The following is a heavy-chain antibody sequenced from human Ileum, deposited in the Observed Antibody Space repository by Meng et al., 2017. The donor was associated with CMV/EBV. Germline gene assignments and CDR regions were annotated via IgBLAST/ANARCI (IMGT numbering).Heavy chain of an antibody. J-gene: IGHJ4*02. CDR1: GSILTKFW. CDR3: VILPPGY. Sequence: VQLVESGGGLVTPGGSLRLTCAASGSILTKFWMHWVRRVPGTGLMWVSRINVDGSATTYADSVKGRFTISRDNAKNTVYLQMNSLRDEDTAVYYCVILPPGYWGQGTLVTVSS. D-gene: IGHD2-21*02. CDR2: INVDGSAT. V-gene: IGHV3-74*01.